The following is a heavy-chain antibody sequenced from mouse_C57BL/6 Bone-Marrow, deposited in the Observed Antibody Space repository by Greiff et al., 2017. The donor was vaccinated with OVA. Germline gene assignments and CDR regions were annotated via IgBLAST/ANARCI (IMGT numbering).Heavy chain of an antibody. CDR2: ISSGSSTI. CDR1: GFTFSDYG. Sequence: EVKLVESGGGLVKPGGSLKLSCAASGFTFSDYGMHWVRQAPEKGLEWVAYISSGSSTIYYADTVKGRFTISRDNAKNTLFLQMTSLRSEDTAMYYCARPRMTTVVATDAMDYWGQGTSVTVSS. D-gene: IGHD1-1*01. CDR3: ARPRMTTVVATDAMDY. J-gene: IGHJ4*01. V-gene: IGHV5-17*01.